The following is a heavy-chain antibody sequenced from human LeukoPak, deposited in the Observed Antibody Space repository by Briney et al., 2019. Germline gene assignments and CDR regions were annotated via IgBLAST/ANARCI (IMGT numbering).Heavy chain of an antibody. J-gene: IGHJ4*02. CDR2: IYYSGST. Sequence: SETLSLTCTVSGVSISSGDYYWSWIRQPPGKGLEWIGYIYYSGSTYYNPSLKSRVTISVDTSKNQFSLKLSSVTAADTAVYYCARFDLRFFDYWGQGTLVTVSS. V-gene: IGHV4-30-4*01. CDR3: ARFDLRFFDY. D-gene: IGHD3-3*01. CDR1: GVSISSGDYY.